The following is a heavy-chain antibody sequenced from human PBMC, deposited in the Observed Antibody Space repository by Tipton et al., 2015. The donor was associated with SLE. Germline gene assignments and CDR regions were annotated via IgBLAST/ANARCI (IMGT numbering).Heavy chain of an antibody. CDR2: RKQDGGEK. J-gene: IGHJ4*02. V-gene: IGHV3-7*01. Sequence: SLRLSCAASEFTFSNYWMNWVRQAPGKGLEWVANRKQDGGEKYYVDSVTGRFTISRDNAKNSLYLQMNSLRAEDTAVYYWASAMRRGTYSYFDYWGQGTLVTVSP. D-gene: IGHD1-26*01. CDR3: ASAMRRGTYSYFDY. CDR1: EFTFSNYW.